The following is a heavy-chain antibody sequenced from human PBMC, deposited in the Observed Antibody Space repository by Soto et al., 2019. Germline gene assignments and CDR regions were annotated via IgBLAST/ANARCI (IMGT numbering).Heavy chain of an antibody. Sequence: PSVTMSLTSAVYGGTFSDNYWSWIRKKTGKGLEWIGYIYHSGSTYYNPSLKSRVTISVNRSKNQFSLKLTSVTAADTAVYYCARVLLTYNNYYFDYWGQGTLVTVSS. CDR1: GGTFSDNY. J-gene: IGHJ4*02. V-gene: IGHV4-30-2*01. CDR3: ARVLLTYNNYYFDY. D-gene: IGHD3-9*01. CDR2: IYHSGST.